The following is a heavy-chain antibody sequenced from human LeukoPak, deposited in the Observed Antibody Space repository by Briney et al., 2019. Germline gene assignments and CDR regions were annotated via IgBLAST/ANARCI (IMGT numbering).Heavy chain of an antibody. V-gene: IGHV1-18*01. CDR3: ARDRRGDYGGYRFDY. J-gene: IGHJ4*02. Sequence: ASVKVSCKASGGTFSSYAISWVRQAPGQGLEWMGWISAYNGNTNYAQKLQGRVTMTTDTSTSTAYMELRSLRSDDTAVYYCARDRRGDYGGYRFDYWGQGTLVTVSS. CDR1: GGTFSSYA. D-gene: IGHD4-17*01. CDR2: ISAYNGNT.